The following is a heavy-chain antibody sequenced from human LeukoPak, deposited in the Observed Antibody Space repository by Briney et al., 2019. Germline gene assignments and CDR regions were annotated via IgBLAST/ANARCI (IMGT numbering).Heavy chain of an antibody. CDR1: GGSISSSSYY. CDR2: IYYSGST. J-gene: IGHJ4*02. CDR3: ARKTAAGIGS. V-gene: IGHV4-39*07. D-gene: IGHD6-13*01. Sequence: SETLSLTCTVSGGSISSSSYYWGWIRQPPGKGLEWIGSIYYSGSTYYNPSLKSRVTISVDTSKNQFSLKLSSVTAADTAVYYCARKTAAGIGSWGQGTLVTVSS.